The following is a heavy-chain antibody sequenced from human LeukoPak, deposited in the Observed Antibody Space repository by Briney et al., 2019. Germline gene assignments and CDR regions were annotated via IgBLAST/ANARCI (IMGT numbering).Heavy chain of an antibody. Sequence: PSETLSLTCAVYGGSFSGYYWSWIRQPPGKGLEWIGEINHSGSTNYNPSLKSRVTISVDTSKNQFSLKLSSVTAADTAAYYCASIRIAAADDAFDIWGQGTMVTVSS. J-gene: IGHJ3*02. CDR3: ASIRIAAADDAFDI. CDR2: INHSGST. D-gene: IGHD6-13*01. CDR1: GGSFSGYY. V-gene: IGHV4-34*01.